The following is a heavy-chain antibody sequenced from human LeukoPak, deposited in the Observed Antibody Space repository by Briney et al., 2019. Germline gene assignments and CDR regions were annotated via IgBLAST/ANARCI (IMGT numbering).Heavy chain of an antibody. D-gene: IGHD4-17*01. CDR2: ISWNSGSI. J-gene: IGHJ5*02. Sequence: GGSLRLSCAAPGFTFDDYAMHWVRQAPGKGLEWVSGISWNSGSIGYADSVKGRFTISRDNAKNSLYLQMNSLRAEDTALYYCAKVGRYNDYDQEYFDLWGQGTLVTVSS. V-gene: IGHV3-9*01. CDR3: AKVGRYNDYDQEYFDL. CDR1: GFTFDDYA.